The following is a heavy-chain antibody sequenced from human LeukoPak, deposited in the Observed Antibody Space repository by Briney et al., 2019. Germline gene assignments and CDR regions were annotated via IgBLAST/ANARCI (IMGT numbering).Heavy chain of an antibody. D-gene: IGHD3-22*01. Sequence: SETLSLTCTVSGGSISSYYWSWIRQHPGKGLEWIGYIYYSGSTYYNPSLRRRVTILVDTSKNQFSLKLSSVTAADTAVYYCARAGNYYDSSGYYLFDYWGQGSLVTVSS. CDR3: ARAGNYYDSSGYYLFDY. V-gene: IGHV4-59*06. CDR1: GGSISSYY. CDR2: IYYSGST. J-gene: IGHJ4*02.